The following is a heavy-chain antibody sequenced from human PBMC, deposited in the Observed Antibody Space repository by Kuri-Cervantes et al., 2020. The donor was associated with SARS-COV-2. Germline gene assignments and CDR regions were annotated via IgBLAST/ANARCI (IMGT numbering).Heavy chain of an antibody. V-gene: IGHV4-34*01. CDR2: INHRGST. CDR3: ASGALGSYPYYYYYMDV. J-gene: IGHJ6*03. D-gene: IGHD2-15*01. Sequence: SETLSLTCAFYGESFSGYYWNWIRQTPGKGLEWIGEINHRGSTNYNPSLKSRTTISVDTSNKQFSLILTSVTAADTAVYYCASGALGSYPYYYYYMDVWGKGTTVTVSS. CDR1: GESFSGYY.